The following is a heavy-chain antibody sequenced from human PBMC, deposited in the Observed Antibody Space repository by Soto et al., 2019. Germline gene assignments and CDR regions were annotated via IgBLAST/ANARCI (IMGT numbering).Heavy chain of an antibody. D-gene: IGHD3-10*01. CDR3: TREGSAPYYYYAMDA. V-gene: IGHV1-18*01. Sequence: ASVKVSCKASGYTFTTYGISWVRQAPGEGLEWLGWINTHNGNTNYAQNLQGRVFMTADTSTNTAYMELRSLRSDDTAIYFCTREGSAPYYYYAMDAWGQGTTVTVSS. CDR2: INTHNGNT. CDR1: GYTFTTYG. J-gene: IGHJ6*02.